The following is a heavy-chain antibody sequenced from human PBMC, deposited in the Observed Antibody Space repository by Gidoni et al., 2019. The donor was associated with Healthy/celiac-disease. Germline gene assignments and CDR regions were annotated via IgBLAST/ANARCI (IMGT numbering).Heavy chain of an antibody. Sequence: HLQLQESGPGLVKPSETLSLTCTVSGGSISSSSYYWGWIRQPPGKGLEWIGSIYYSGSTYYNPSLKSRVTISVDTSKNQFSLKLSSVTAADTSVYYCARLMIGIGYWGQGTLVTVSS. CDR3: ARLMIGIGY. D-gene: IGHD3-22*01. CDR1: GGSISSSSYY. CDR2: IYYSGST. V-gene: IGHV4-39*01. J-gene: IGHJ4*02.